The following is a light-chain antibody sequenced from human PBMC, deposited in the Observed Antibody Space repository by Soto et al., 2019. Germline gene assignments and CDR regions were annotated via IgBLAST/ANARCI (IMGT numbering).Light chain of an antibody. Sequence: DIQITHSASVISAYVVYGATITCRASQAISNYLNWYQQKPGKAPNLLIFGAKTLQSGVPSRFSGSGYGTDFTLTITTLQPEDVGIYYCQQCHATPLTFGQGTRLEIK. V-gene: IGKV1-39*01. J-gene: IGKJ5*01. CDR3: QQCHATPLT. CDR2: GAK. CDR1: QAISNY.